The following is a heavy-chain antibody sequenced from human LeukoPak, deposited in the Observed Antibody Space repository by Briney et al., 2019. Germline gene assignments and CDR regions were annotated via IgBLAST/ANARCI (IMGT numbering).Heavy chain of an antibody. V-gene: IGHV3-48*04. CDR3: ARDQSVVYFDY. J-gene: IGHJ4*02. CDR1: GFTFSSYS. Sequence: GGSLRLSCAASGFTFSSYSMNWVRQAPGKGLEWVSYISSSSSTIYYADSVKGRFTISRDNAKNSLYLQMNSLRAEDTAVYYCARDQSVVYFDYWGQGTLVTVSS. CDR2: ISSSSSTI. D-gene: IGHD2-2*01.